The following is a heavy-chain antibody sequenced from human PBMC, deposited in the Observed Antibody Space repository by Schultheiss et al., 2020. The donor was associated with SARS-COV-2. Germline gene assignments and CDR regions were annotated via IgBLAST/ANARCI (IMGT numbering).Heavy chain of an antibody. CDR1: GFTFSSYA. Sequence: GGSLRLSCAASGFTFSSYAMSWVRQAPGKGLEWVSAISGSGGSTYYADSVKGLFTISRDNSKNTLYLQMNSLRAEDTAVYYCAKSTVAAETYYFDYWGQGTLVTVSS. CDR3: AKSTVAAETYYFDY. D-gene: IGHD2-15*01. V-gene: IGHV3-23*01. CDR2: ISGSGGST. J-gene: IGHJ4*02.